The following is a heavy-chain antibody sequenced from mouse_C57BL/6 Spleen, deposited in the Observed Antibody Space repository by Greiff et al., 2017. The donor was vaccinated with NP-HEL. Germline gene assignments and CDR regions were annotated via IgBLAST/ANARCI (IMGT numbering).Heavy chain of an antibody. CDR3: AREGYDYDGYYFDY. CDR2: IYPSDSET. CDR1: GYPFTSYW. Sequence: VQLQQPGAELVRPGSSVKLSCKASGYPFTSYWLDWVKQRPGQGLEWIGNIYPSDSETHYNQKFKDKATLTVDKSSSTAYMQLSSLTSEDSAVYYCAREGYDYDGYYFDYWGQGTTLTVSS. D-gene: IGHD2-4*01. J-gene: IGHJ2*01. V-gene: IGHV1-61*01.